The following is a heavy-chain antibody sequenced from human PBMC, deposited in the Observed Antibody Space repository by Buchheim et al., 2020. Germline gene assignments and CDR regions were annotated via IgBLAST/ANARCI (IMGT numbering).Heavy chain of an antibody. J-gene: IGHJ3*02. Sequence: QVQLQQWGAGLLKPAETLSLTCAVSGGSFTDYYWSWIRQPPGKGLEWIGEIDHSGSTNYNPSLKSRVGISVDTSKYQFSVKLTSVTAADAVLYFCARGRRVTHLTGDDAFDIWGHGT. D-gene: IGHD7-27*01. V-gene: IGHV4-34*02. CDR1: GGSFTDYY. CDR2: IDHSGST. CDR3: ARGRRVTHLTGDDAFDI.